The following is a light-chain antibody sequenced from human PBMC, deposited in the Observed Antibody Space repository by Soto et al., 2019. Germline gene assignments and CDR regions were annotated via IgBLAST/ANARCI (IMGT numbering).Light chain of an antibody. CDR2: DAS. Sequence: EIVLTQSPATLSLSPGERATLSCRASQGVSSYLAWYQQKPGQAPRLLIYDASNRATGIPARFSGSGPGTDFTLTISSLEPEDFAVYYCQQRRTFGPGTKVDIK. V-gene: IGKV3D-11*01. CDR1: QGVSSY. J-gene: IGKJ3*01. CDR3: QQRRT.